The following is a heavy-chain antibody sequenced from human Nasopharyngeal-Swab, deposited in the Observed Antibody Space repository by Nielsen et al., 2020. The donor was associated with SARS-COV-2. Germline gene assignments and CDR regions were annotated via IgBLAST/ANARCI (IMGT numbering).Heavy chain of an antibody. D-gene: IGHD1-26*01. CDR2: SYRDGSA. CDR1: GFTVDKYY. CDR3: ARGRARIVGATDFDY. J-gene: IGHJ4*02. V-gene: IGHV3-66*01. Sequence: GESLKISCAASGFTVDKYYMHWVRQAPGKGLEWVSVSYRDGSAYYTDSVKGRFTITRDNSKNMLFLQLNSLRDEDTAVYYCARGRARIVGATDFDYWGQGTLVTVSS.